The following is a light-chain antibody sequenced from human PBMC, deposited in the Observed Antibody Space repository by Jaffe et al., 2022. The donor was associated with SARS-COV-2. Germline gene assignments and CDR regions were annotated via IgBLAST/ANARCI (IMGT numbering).Light chain of an antibody. V-gene: IGLV1-47*01. Sequence: QSVLTQPPSASGTPGQRVTISCSGSSSNIATNHVHWYQHLPGTAPRLLIYRNNERPSGVPDRFSGSKSGTSASLAISGLRSEDESDFYCAAWDNSLSDVWVFGGGTKLTVL. CDR1: SSNIATNH. CDR2: RNN. CDR3: AAWDNSLSDVWV. J-gene: IGLJ3*02.